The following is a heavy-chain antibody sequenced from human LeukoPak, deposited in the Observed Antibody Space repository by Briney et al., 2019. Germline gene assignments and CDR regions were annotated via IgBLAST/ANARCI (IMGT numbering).Heavy chain of an antibody. V-gene: IGHV3-30*18. Sequence: QPGRSLRLSCAASGFTFSSYGMHWVRQAPGKGLEWVAVISYDGSNKYYADSVKGRFTISRDNSKNTLYLQMNSLRAEDTAVYYCAKDSTWLVRAGRFDCWGQGTLVTVSS. CDR3: AKDSTWLVRAGRFDC. CDR1: GFTFSSYG. CDR2: ISYDGSNK. D-gene: IGHD6-19*01. J-gene: IGHJ4*02.